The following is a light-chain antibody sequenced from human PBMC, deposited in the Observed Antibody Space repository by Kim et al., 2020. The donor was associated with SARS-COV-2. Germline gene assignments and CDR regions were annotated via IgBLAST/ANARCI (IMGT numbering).Light chain of an antibody. V-gene: IGLV2-14*01. CDR1: SSDVGGYNY. Sequence: QSALTQPASVSGSPGQSITISCTGTSSDVGGYNYVSWYQQHPGKAPKLMIYGVSKRPSGVSNRFSGSKSGNTASLTISGLQAEDEADYYCSSYTSSSTSVVFGGGTQLTVL. CDR2: GVS. CDR3: SSYTSSSTSVV. J-gene: IGLJ2*01.